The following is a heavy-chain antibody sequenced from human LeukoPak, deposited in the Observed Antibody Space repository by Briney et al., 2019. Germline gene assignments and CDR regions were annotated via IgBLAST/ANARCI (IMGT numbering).Heavy chain of an antibody. CDR3: AKIIAAAADDAFDI. V-gene: IGHV4-30-4*01. J-gene: IGHJ3*02. D-gene: IGHD6-13*01. CDR2: IYYSGST. CDR1: GGSISSGDYH. Sequence: PSETLSLTCTVSGGSISSGDYHWSWIRQPPGKGLEWIGYIYYSGSTYYNPSLKSRVTISVDTSKNQFSLKLSSVTAADTAVYYCAKIIAAAADDAFDIWGQGTMVTVSS.